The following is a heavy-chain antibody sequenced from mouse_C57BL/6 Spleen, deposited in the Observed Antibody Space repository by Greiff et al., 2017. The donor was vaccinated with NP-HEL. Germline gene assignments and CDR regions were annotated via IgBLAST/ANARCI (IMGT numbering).Heavy chain of an antibody. CDR2: INPGSGGT. Sequence: VQLQQSGAELVRPGTSVKVSCKASGYAFTNYLIEWVKQRPGQGLEWIGVINPGSGGTNYNEKFKGKATLTADKSSSTAYMQLSSLTSEDSAVYCCARGGLRRGYFDYWGQGTTLTVSS. CDR3: ARGGLRRGYFDY. J-gene: IGHJ2*01. D-gene: IGHD2-2*01. CDR1: GYAFTNYL. V-gene: IGHV1-54*01.